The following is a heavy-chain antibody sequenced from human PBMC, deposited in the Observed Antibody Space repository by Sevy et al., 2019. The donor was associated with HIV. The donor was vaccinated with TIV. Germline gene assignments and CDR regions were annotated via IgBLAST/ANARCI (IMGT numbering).Heavy chain of an antibody. V-gene: IGHV3-30*04. J-gene: IGHJ4*02. CDR2: ISIDGNNK. Sequence: GGSLRLSCTASGFTFSSYAMYWVRQAPGKGLEWVAVISIDGNNKDYADSVKGRFTISRDNSKNTLYLQMNSLRAEDTAVYYCASHYYDSTGYYYPLDYWGQGTLVTVSS. CDR3: ASHYYDSTGYYYPLDY. D-gene: IGHD3-22*01. CDR1: GFTFSSYA.